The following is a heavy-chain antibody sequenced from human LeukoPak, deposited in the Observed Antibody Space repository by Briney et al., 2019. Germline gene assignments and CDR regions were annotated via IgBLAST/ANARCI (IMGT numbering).Heavy chain of an antibody. Sequence: ASVKVSCKASGYTFTSYGISWVRQAPGQGLEWMGWISAYNGNTNYAQKLQGRVTMTTDTSTSTAYMELRSLRSDVTAVYYCARVPVAIAVAGIDYWGQGTLVTVSS. V-gene: IGHV1-18*04. CDR2: ISAYNGNT. J-gene: IGHJ4*02. D-gene: IGHD6-19*01. CDR3: ARVPVAIAVAGIDY. CDR1: GYTFTSYG.